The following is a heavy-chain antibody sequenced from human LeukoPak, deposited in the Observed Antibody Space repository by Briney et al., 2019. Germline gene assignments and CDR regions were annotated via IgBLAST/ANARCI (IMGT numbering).Heavy chain of an antibody. CDR1: GYTITGYY. J-gene: IGHJ5*02. Sequence: EASVKVSCKASGYTITGYYMHWVRQAPGQGLEWMGRINPNTGDINSARKFQGRITMTRDTSISTVYMELSRLRSDDTAVYYCARCPLDTGGDNWFDPWGQGTLVTVSS. CDR3: ARCPLDTGGDNWFDP. D-gene: IGHD5-18*01. V-gene: IGHV1-2*06. CDR2: INPNTGDI.